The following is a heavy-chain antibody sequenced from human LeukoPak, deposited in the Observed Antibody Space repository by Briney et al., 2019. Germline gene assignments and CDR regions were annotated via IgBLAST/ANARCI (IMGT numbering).Heavy chain of an antibody. Sequence: PSQTLSLTCTVSGGSFSSGGYYWSWIRQHPGKGLEWIVYIYYSGSTYYNPSLKSRVTISVDTSKNQFSLKLSSVTAADTAVYYCARVSSGSYSFYFDYWGQGTLVTVSS. CDR1: GGSFSSGGYY. D-gene: IGHD3-10*01. CDR3: ARVSSGSYSFYFDY. CDR2: IYYSGST. V-gene: IGHV4-31*03. J-gene: IGHJ4*02.